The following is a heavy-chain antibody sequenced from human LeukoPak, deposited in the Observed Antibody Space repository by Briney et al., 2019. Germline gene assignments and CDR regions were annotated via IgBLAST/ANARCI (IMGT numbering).Heavy chain of an antibody. J-gene: IGHJ5*02. CDR3: ARDRRGYSGYDPGWFDP. CDR2: INSDGYST. V-gene: IGHV3-74*01. Sequence: GGSLRVSCVASGFTFSSYWMHWVRQAPGKGLVWVSRINSDGYSTSYADSVKGRFTISRDNAKNTVYLQMNSLRAEDTAVYYCARDRRGYSGYDPGWFDPWGQGTLVTVSS. CDR1: GFTFSSYW. D-gene: IGHD5-12*01.